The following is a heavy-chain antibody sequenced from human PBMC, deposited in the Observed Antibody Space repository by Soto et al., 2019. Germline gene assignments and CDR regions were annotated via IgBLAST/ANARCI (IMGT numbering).Heavy chain of an antibody. V-gene: IGHV5-51*01. CDR2: IYPGDSDR. J-gene: IGHJ6*02. D-gene: IGHD1-26*01. CDR1: GYTFDNYW. CDR3: VRYRSRDYYYGMDV. Sequence: GETLKISCKGSGYTFDNYWIGWVRQMPGKGLEWMAIIYPGDSDRRYSPSFQGQVTISADQSISTAYLQWSSLKASDTANYYCVRYRSRDYYYGMDVWGQGTTVTVSS.